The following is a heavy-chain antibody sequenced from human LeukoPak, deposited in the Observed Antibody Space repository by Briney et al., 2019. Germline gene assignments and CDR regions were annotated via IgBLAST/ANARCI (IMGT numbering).Heavy chain of an antibody. CDR1: GGSFSGYY. D-gene: IGHD3-3*01. CDR2: INHSGST. Sequence: PSETLSLTCAVYGGSFSGYYWSWIRQPPGKGLEWIGEINHSGSTNYNPSLKSRVTISVDTSKNQFSLKLSSMTAADTAVYYCARGVGTIFGVVIHYYYYMDVWGKGTTVTVSS. J-gene: IGHJ6*03. CDR3: ARGVGTIFGVVIHYYYYMDV. V-gene: IGHV4-34*01.